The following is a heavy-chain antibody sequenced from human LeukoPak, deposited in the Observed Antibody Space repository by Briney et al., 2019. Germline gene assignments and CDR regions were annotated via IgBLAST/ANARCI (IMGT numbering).Heavy chain of an antibody. D-gene: IGHD2-2*01. Sequence: ASAKVSCKASGGTFSSYAISWARHAPGQGLEWMGGIIPIFGTANYAQKFQGRVTITTDESTSTAYMELSSLRSEDTAVYYCATSPQGAFDPWGQGTLVTVSS. CDR1: GGTFSSYA. J-gene: IGHJ5*02. CDR2: IIPIFGTA. CDR3: ATSPQGAFDP. V-gene: IGHV1-69*05.